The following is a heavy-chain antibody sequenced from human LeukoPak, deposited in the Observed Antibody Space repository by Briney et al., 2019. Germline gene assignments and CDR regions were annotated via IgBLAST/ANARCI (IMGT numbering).Heavy chain of an antibody. Sequence: SETLSLTCTVSGGSISRGSYYWSWIRQPAGKGLEWIGRIYASGSTKYNPSLKSRVTISVDTSKNQFSLKLTSVTAADTAVYYCARDVHVGAVAGDYWGQGTLVTVSS. V-gene: IGHV4-61*02. J-gene: IGHJ4*02. CDR1: GGSISRGSYY. D-gene: IGHD6-19*01. CDR3: ARDVHVGAVAGDY. CDR2: IYASGST.